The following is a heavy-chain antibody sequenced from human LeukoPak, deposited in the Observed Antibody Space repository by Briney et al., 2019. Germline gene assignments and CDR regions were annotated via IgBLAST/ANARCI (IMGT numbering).Heavy chain of an antibody. J-gene: IGHJ4*02. Sequence: GGSLRLSCAASGFTFSSYAMHWVRQAPGKGLEWVAVISYDGSNKYYADSMKGRFTISRDNSKNTLYPQMNSLRAEDTAVYYCARGPGPEDYWGQGTLVTVSS. D-gene: IGHD1-14*01. CDR3: ARGPGPEDY. CDR1: GFTFSSYA. V-gene: IGHV3-30*04. CDR2: ISYDGSNK.